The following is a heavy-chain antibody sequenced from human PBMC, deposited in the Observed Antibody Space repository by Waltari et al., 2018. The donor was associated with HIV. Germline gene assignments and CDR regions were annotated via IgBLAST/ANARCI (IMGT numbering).Heavy chain of an antibody. CDR1: EFTFSSFG. D-gene: IGHD3-3*01. J-gene: IGHJ6*02. Sequence: QVQLVESGGGVVQPGGSLRLSCAASEFTFSSFGMHWVRQAPGKGLEWLAFIRHDGSNKDYADSVKGRFTITRDNPKNTLYLQMNSLRAEDTAMYYCAKELRFLSRYFGMDVWGQGTTVTVSS. CDR3: AKELRFLSRYFGMDV. CDR2: IRHDGSNK. V-gene: IGHV3-30*02.